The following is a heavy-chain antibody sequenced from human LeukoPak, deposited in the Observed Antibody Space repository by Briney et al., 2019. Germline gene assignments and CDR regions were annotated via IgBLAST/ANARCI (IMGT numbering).Heavy chain of an antibody. CDR2: ISSSSSYI. J-gene: IGHJ3*02. V-gene: IGHV3-21*01. D-gene: IGHD1-26*01. CDR3: ARKLGVGDAFDI. CDR1: GFTFSSYS. Sequence: SGGSLRLSCAASGFTFSSYSMNWVRQAPGKGLEWVSSISSSSSYIYYADSVKGRFTISRDNAKNSLYLQTNSLRAEDTAVYYCARKLGVGDAFDIWGQGTMVTVSS.